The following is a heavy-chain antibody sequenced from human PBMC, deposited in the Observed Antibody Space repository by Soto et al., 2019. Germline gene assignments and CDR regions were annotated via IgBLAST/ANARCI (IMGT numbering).Heavy chain of an antibody. D-gene: IGHD4-17*01. V-gene: IGHV3-30-3*01. CDR2: ISYDGSNK. CDR3: GTKGGGPTLTTDYYYYGMDV. Sequence: QVQLVESGGGVVQPGRSLRLSCAASGFTFSSYAMHWVHQAPGKGLEWVAVISYDGSNKYYADSVKGRFTISRDNSKNTLYLQRNSLRAEDTAVYYCGTKGGGPTLTTDYYYYGMDVWGQGTTVTVSS. J-gene: IGHJ6*02. CDR1: GFTFSSYA.